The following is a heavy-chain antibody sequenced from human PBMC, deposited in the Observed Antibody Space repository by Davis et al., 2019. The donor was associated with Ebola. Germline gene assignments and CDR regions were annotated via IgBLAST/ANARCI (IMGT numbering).Heavy chain of an antibody. CDR1: GFTFSSYA. V-gene: IGHV3-30-3*01. J-gene: IGHJ4*02. D-gene: IGHD6-6*01. CDR3: ARGWDSSSSDY. CDR2: ISYDGSNK. Sequence: GGSLRLSCAASGFTFSSYAMHWVRQAPGKGLEWVAVISYDGSNKYYADSVKGRFTISRDNSKNTLYLQMNSLRSDDTAVYYCARGWDSSSSDYWGQGTLVTVSS.